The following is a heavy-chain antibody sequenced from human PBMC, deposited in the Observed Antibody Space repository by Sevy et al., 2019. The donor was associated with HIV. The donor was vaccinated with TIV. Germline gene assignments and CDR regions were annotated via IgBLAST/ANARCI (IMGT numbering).Heavy chain of an antibody. Sequence: GGSLRLSCAASGFTFSSYGMHWVRQAPGKGLEWVAVIWYDGSNKYYADSVKGRFTISRDNSKNTLYLQMNSLRAEDTAVYYCARDRSPSITMVRGEDYYGMDVWGQGTTVTVSS. CDR3: ARDRSPSITMVRGEDYYGMDV. CDR2: IWYDGSNK. J-gene: IGHJ6*02. D-gene: IGHD3-10*01. V-gene: IGHV3-33*01. CDR1: GFTFSSYG.